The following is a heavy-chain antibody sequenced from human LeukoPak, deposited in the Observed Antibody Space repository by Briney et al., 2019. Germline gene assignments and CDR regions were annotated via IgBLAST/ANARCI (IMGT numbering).Heavy chain of an antibody. D-gene: IGHD3-3*01. CDR1: GYTFTGYY. CDR2: INPNSGGT. J-gene: IGHJ5*02. V-gene: IGHV1-2*02. CDR3: ARAVSGEWLFYNWFDP. Sequence: ASVKVSCKASGYTFTGYYMHWVRQAPGQGLEWMGWINPNSGGTNYAQKFQGRVTMTRDTSISTAYMELSRLRSDDTAVYYCARAVSGEWLFYNWFDPWGQGTLVTVSS.